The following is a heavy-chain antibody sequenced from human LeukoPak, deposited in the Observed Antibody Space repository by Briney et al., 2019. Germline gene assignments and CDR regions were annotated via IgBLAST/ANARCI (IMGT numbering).Heavy chain of an antibody. CDR2: IYYSGST. CDR1: GGSISSSSYY. Sequence: SETLSLTCTVSGGSISSSSYYWGWIRQPPGKGLEWIGSIYYSGSTYYNPSLKSRVTISVDTSKNQFSLKLSSVTAADTAVYYCARGARLGTFDYWGQGTLVTVSS. D-gene: IGHD7-27*01. CDR3: ARGARLGTFDY. V-gene: IGHV4-39*07. J-gene: IGHJ4*02.